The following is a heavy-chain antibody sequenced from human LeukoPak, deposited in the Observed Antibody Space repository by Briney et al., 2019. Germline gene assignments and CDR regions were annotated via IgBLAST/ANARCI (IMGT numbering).Heavy chain of an antibody. CDR3: AKDGWLDIVVVPGY. CDR2: ISSSSSYI. CDR1: GFTFGSYS. J-gene: IGHJ4*02. V-gene: IGHV3-21*01. D-gene: IGHD2-2*03. Sequence: PGGSLRLSCAASGFTFGSYSMNWVRQAPGKGLEWVSSISSSSSYIYYADSVKGRFTISRDNAKNSLYLQMNSLRAEDTAVYYCAKDGWLDIVVVPGYWGQGTLVTVSS.